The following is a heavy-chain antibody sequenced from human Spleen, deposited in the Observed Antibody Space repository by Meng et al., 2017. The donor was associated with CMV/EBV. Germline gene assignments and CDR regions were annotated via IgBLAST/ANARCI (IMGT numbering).Heavy chain of an antibody. CDR2: IFPSDSDT. CDR1: GYSFTTYW. D-gene: IGHD5-18*01. J-gene: IGHJ4*02. V-gene: IGHV5-51*01. Sequence: KVSCKASGYSFTTYWIAWVRQMPGKGLEWTGIIFPSDSDTTYNPSFKGQVTMSADKSTGTAYLQWSSLKASDTAVYYCARQVDLAMFYDYWGQGTLVTVSS. CDR3: ARQVDLAMFYDY.